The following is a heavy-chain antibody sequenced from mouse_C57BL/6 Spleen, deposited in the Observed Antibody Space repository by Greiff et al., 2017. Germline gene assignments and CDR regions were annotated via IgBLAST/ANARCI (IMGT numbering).Heavy chain of an antibody. D-gene: IGHD1-1*01. CDR2: LHPNSGST. CDR3: AIYYYGGSYWCFDV. Sequence: VQLQQPGAELVKPGASVKLSCKASGYTFTSYWMHWVKQRPGQGLEWIGMLHPNSGSTNYNEKFKSKATLTVDKSSSTAYMQLSSLTSEYSAVYYFAIYYYGGSYWCFDVWGTGTTVTVSS. CDR1: GYTFTSYW. J-gene: IGHJ1*03. V-gene: IGHV1-64*01.